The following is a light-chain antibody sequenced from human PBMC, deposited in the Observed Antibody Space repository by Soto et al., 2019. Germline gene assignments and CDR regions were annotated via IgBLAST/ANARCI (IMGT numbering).Light chain of an antibody. Sequence: IVMTQSPATLSVSPVERATLSCRASQRVSSNLAWYQQKPGQAPRLLIYSASTRASGVPDRFSGSGSGTDFTLSFSSRQSEEFAVYYCHQYNNWPPRTVGQGTNVEVK. J-gene: IGKJ1*01. CDR1: QRVSSN. V-gene: IGKV3-15*01. CDR2: SAS. CDR3: HQYNNWPPRT.